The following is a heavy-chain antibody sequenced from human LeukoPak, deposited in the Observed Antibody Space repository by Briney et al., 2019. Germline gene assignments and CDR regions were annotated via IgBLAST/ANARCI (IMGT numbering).Heavy chain of an antibody. CDR1: GFIFSNYW. J-gene: IGHJ4*02. Sequence: GGSLRLSCAASGFIFSNYWMTWVRQAPGKGLEWVANINEDGREEKYVDSVKGRFTISRDNAKNSLYLQVNSLRAEDTAVFYCANGPRLMTTVTPFDYWGQGTLVTVSS. V-gene: IGHV3-7*03. CDR3: ANGPRLMTTVTPFDY. D-gene: IGHD4-17*01. CDR2: INEDGREE.